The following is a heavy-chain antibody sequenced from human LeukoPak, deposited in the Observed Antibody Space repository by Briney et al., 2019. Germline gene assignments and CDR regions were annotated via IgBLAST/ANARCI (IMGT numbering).Heavy chain of an antibody. CDR1: GGTFSSYT. CDR3: AREYMWELPTQYYFDY. CDR2: IVPILGIA. J-gene: IGHJ4*02. Sequence: SVKVSCKASGGTFSSYTISWVRQAPGQGLEWMGRIVPILGIANYAQKFQGRVTITADKSTSTAYMELSSLRSEDTAVYYCAREYMWELPTQYYFDYWGQGTLVTVSS. D-gene: IGHD1-26*01. V-gene: IGHV1-69*04.